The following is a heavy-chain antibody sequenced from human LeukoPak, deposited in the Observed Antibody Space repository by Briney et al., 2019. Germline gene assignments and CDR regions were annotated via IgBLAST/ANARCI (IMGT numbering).Heavy chain of an antibody. V-gene: IGHV4-39*07. CDR3: ARFMITFGGVMAYYFDY. J-gene: IGHJ4*02. CDR1: GGSISRSTYY. CDR2: IHYSGNT. D-gene: IGHD3-16*01. Sequence: PSETLSLTCIVSGGSISRSTYYWGWIRQPPGKGLEWIGSIHYSGNTYYNPSLKSRITISVDTSKNQFSLKLSSVTAADTAVYYCARFMITFGGVMAYYFDYWGQGTLVTVSS.